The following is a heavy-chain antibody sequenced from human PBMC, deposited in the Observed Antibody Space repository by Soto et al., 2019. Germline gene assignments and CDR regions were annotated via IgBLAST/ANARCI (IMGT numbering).Heavy chain of an antibody. CDR3: ARGTPSPLIVRSSRGPWFDP. J-gene: IGHJ5*02. CDR1: GGSISSYY. CDR2: MYYGGRT. D-gene: IGHD2-15*01. V-gene: IGHV4-59*08. Sequence: SETLSLTCTVSGGSISSYYWSWIRQPPGKGLEWIGYMYYGGRTNYNPSLKSRVTISVDTSKMQVPLKLSSVTAADTAVYFCARGTPSPLIVRSSRGPWFDPWGQGTLVTVSS.